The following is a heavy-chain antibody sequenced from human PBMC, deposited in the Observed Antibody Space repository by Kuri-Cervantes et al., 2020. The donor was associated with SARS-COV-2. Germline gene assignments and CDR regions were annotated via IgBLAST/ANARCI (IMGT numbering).Heavy chain of an antibody. CDR2: IYYSGST. Sequence: GSLRLSCTVSGGSISSYYWSWIRQPPGKGLEWIGYIYYSGSTNYNPSLKSRVTMSVDTSKNQFSLKLNSVTAADTAMYYCARFGVKIHSCSGGSCRNRNWFDPWGQGTLVTVSS. D-gene: IGHD2-15*01. CDR1: GGSISSYY. J-gene: IGHJ5*02. V-gene: IGHV4-59*01. CDR3: ARFGVKIHSCSGGSCRNRNWFDP.